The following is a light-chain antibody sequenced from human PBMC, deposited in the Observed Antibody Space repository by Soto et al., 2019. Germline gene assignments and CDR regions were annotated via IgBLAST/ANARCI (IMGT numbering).Light chain of an antibody. J-gene: IGLJ1*01. CDR2: ENN. V-gene: IGLV1-40*01. CDR3: QSYDSSLSGYV. CDR1: IGAGYE. Sequence: IGAGYEAHWNLQVPGTAPKLLIYENNNRPSGVPDRFSGSKSGTSASLAITGLQDEDEAEYYCQSYDSSLSGYVFGTGTKLTVL.